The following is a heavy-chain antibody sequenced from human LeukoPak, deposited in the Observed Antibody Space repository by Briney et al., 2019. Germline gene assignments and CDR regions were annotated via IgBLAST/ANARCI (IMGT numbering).Heavy chain of an antibody. CDR3: ARPGYSSGWRPADYFDY. Sequence: PGGSLRLSCAASGFTVSSNYMSWVRQAPGKGLEWVSVIYSGGSTYYADSVKGRFTISRDNSKNSLYLQMNSLRAEDTAVYYCARPGYSSGWRPADYFDYWGQGTPVTVSS. CDR2: IYSGGST. J-gene: IGHJ4*02. V-gene: IGHV3-53*01. CDR1: GFTVSSNY. D-gene: IGHD6-19*01.